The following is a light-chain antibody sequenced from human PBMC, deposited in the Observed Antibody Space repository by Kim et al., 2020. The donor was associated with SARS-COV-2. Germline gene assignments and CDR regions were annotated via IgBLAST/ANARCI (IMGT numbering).Light chain of an antibody. CDR1: QSITSG. CDR2: LVS. CDR3: QQHNGY. V-gene: IGKV1-5*01. J-gene: IGKJ4*01. Sequence: DIQMTQSPSTLSASVGDTVTITCRASQSITSGLAWYQQKPGKVPKLLIYLVSNLDSGGPSRFSGSGSGTQFTLTISSLQPDDFATYYCQQHNGYFGGGTKVDIK.